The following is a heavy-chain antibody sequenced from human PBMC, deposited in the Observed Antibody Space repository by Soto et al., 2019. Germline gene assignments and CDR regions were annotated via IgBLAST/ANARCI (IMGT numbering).Heavy chain of an antibody. CDR3: AKDFASIAARPYYYYYCMDV. V-gene: IGHV3-30*18. J-gene: IGHJ6*02. Sequence: GGSLRLSCAASGFTFSSYGMHWVRQAPGKGLEWVAVISYDGSNKYYADSVKGRFTISRDNSKNTLYLQMNSLRAEDTAVYYCAKDFASIAARPYYYYYCMDVWGPGTTVTVSS. D-gene: IGHD6-6*01. CDR1: GFTFSSYG. CDR2: ISYDGSNK.